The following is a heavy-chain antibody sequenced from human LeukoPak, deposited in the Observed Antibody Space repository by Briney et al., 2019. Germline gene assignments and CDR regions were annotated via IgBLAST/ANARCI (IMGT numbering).Heavy chain of an antibody. CDR1: GGSISSYY. CDR2: IYTSGSI. CDR3: ARLGVNTMIAGPDY. D-gene: IGHD3-22*01. V-gene: IGHV4-4*07. Sequence: SETLSLTCTVSGGSISSYYWSWIRQPAGKGLEWIGRIYTSGSINYNPSLKSRVTIFVDTSKNQFSLKLSSVTAADTAVYYCARLGVNTMIAGPDYWGQGTLVTVSS. J-gene: IGHJ4*02.